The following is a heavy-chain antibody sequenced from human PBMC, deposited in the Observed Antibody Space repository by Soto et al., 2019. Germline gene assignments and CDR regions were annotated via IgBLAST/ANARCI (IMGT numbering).Heavy chain of an antibody. CDR1: GFPFISYA. Sequence: GGSLRLSCAASGFPFISYAMSWVRQAPGKGLEWISAVSGSGGSTYYADSVKGRFTISRDNSKDTLYLQMNNLRAEDTAVYYCAKPPDYNWNDYWGQGTLVTVSS. D-gene: IGHD1-20*01. V-gene: IGHV3-23*01. CDR2: VSGSGGST. CDR3: AKPPDYNWNDY. J-gene: IGHJ4*02.